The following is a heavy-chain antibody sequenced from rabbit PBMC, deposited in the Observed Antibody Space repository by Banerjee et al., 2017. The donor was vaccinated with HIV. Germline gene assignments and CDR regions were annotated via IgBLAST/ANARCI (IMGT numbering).Heavy chain of an antibody. D-gene: IGHD6-1*01. CDR3: ARVWDAGYAGYGYAAFNL. J-gene: IGHJ4*01. CDR2: IYPGFGIR. V-gene: IGHV1S47*01. CDR1: GIDFSSYG. Sequence: ELVESGGGLVQPGESLKLSCKASGIDFSSYGISWVRQAPGKGPEWIAYIYPGFGIRNYANSVKGRFTISSDNAQNTVFLQMTSLTASDTATYFCARVWDAGYAGYGYAAFNLWGQGTLVTVS.